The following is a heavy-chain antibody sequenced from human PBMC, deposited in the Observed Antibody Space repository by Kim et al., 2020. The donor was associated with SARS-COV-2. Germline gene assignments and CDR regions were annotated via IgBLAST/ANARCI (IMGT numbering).Heavy chain of an antibody. CDR3: ASPSMVRGEDYYYYGMDV. CDR1: GYTFTSYA. CDR2: INAGNGNT. V-gene: IGHV1-3*01. J-gene: IGHJ6*02. Sequence: ASVKVSCKASGYTFTSYAMHWVRQAPGQRLEWMGWINAGNGNTKYSQKFQGRVTITRDTSASTAYMELSSLRSEDTAVYYCASPSMVRGEDYYYYGMDVWGQGTTVTVSS. D-gene: IGHD3-10*01.